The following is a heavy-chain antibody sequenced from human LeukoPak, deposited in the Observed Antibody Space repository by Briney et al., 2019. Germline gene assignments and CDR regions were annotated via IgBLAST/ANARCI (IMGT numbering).Heavy chain of an antibody. CDR3: ARWATMVRGHGAFDI. CDR1: GYTFTSYD. D-gene: IGHD3-10*01. J-gene: IGHJ3*02. V-gene: IGHV1-8*01. CDR2: MNPNSGNT. Sequence: GASVKVSCKASGYTFTSYDINWVRQATGQGLEWMGWMNPNSGNTGYAQKFQGRVTITADESTSTAYMELSSLRSEDTAVYYCARWATMVRGHGAFDIWGQGTMVTVSS.